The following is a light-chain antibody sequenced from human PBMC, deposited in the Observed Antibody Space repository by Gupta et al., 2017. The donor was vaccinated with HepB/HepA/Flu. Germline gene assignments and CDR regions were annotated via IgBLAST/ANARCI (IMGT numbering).Light chain of an antibody. J-gene: IGLJ2*01. CDR3: SSYTSSNTVV. CDR2: DVS. Sequence: ALTQPASVSGSPGQSITISCTGTSSDVGGYNYVSWYQQHPGKAPKLMIYDVSNRPSGVSIRFSGSTSGNTASLTISGLQAEDEADYYCSSYTSSNTVVFGGGTTLSVL. CDR1: SSDVGGYNY. V-gene: IGLV2-14*03.